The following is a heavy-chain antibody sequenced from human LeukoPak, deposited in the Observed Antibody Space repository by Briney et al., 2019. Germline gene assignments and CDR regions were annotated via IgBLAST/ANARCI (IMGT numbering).Heavy chain of an antibody. Sequence: GRSLRLSCAASGFTFSSYAMHWVRQAPGKGLEWVAVISYDGSNKYYADSVKGRFTISRDNSKNTLYLQMNSLRAEDTAVYYCARDTEPYYYYMDVWGKGTTVTVSS. CDR3: ARDTEPYYYYMDV. J-gene: IGHJ6*03. V-gene: IGHV3-30*04. D-gene: IGHD2-8*02. CDR1: GFTFSSYA. CDR2: ISYDGSNK.